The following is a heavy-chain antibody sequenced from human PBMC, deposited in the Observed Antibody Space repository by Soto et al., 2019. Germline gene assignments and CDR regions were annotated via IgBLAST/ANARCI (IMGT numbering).Heavy chain of an antibody. CDR2: MSYDGTKE. CDR3: AKEYGSTWIDH. D-gene: IGHD6-13*01. J-gene: IGHJ4*02. CDR1: GFTFSTYG. Sequence: SGGSLRLSCAASGFTFSTYGMHWVRQAPGKGLEWVAAMSYDGTKEYYVDSVKGRFTISRDNSRNTLFLQLNSLRDEDTAVYYCAKEYGSTWIDHWGQGTLVTVSS. V-gene: IGHV3-30*18.